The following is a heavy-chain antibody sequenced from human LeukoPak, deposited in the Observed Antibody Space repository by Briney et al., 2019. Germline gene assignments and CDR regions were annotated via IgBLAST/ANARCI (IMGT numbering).Heavy chain of an antibody. J-gene: IGHJ6*03. CDR2: IYITGST. CDR1: GGSIINYY. V-gene: IGHV4-4*07. CDR3: ARLKYYDSTGYSLGYYMDL. Sequence: PSETLSLTCTVSGGSIINYYWSWIRQSAGTGLQWVGRIYITGSTNYNPSLQSRLSMSVDTSKNQFSLRLTSVSAADTAVYYCARLKYYDSTGYSLGYYMDLWGKAITVTVSS. D-gene: IGHD3-22*01.